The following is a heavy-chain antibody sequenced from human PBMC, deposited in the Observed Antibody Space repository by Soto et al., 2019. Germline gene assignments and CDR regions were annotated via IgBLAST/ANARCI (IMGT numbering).Heavy chain of an antibody. D-gene: IGHD3-22*01. Sequence: PGGSLRLSCAASGFTFSSYGMHWVRQAPGKGLEWVAVIWYDGSNKYYADSVKGRFTISRDNSKNTLYLQMNSLRAEDTAVYYCARDSQEGFPADDSSGYYAPGYYFDYWGQGTLVTVSS. V-gene: IGHV3-33*01. J-gene: IGHJ4*02. CDR1: GFTFSSYG. CDR2: IWYDGSNK. CDR3: ARDSQEGFPADDSSGYYAPGYYFDY.